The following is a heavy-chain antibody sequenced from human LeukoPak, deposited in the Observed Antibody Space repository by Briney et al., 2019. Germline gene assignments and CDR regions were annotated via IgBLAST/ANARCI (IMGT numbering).Heavy chain of an antibody. CDR3: ARDLHYYVAMDV. J-gene: IGHJ6*02. CDR1: GFTFSTYA. V-gene: IGHV3-23*01. CDR2: ISDSGGAI. D-gene: IGHD3-10*02. Sequence: GGSLRLSCAASGFTFSTYALNWVRQAPGKGLEWVSAISDSGGAIYYADSVKGRFTMSRDNSKNSLFLQMNSLRAEDTAVYYCARDLHYYVAMDVWGQGTTVTVPS.